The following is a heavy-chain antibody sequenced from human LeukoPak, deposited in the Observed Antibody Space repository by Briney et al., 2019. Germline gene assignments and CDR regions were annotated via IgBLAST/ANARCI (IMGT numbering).Heavy chain of an antibody. V-gene: IGHV4-61*02. J-gene: IGHJ6*02. CDR1: GGSISSGSYY. CDR2: IDTSGST. Sequence: PSETLSLTCTVSGGSISSGSYYWSWIRQPAGKGLEWIGRIDTSGSTNYNPSLKSRVTISVDTSKNQFSLKLSSVTAADTAVYYCAREKVGYCSGGSCYYNHYYYYGMDVWGQGTTVTVSS. CDR3: AREKVGYCSGGSCYYNHYYYYGMDV. D-gene: IGHD2-15*01.